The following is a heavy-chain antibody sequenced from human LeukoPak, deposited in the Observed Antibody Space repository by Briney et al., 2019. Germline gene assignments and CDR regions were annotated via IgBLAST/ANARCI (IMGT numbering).Heavy chain of an antibody. CDR2: VNNDGSGT. Sequence: PGGSLRLSCAASGFTFSDHWVHWVRQVPGKGLVWVSHVNNDGSGTTYADSVKGRFTMSRDNARNTLYLQMNSLRAGDSAVYYCVRDAPNSRFDPWGQGTLVTVSS. J-gene: IGHJ5*02. CDR3: VRDAPNSRFDP. CDR1: GFTFSDHW. V-gene: IGHV3-74*03. D-gene: IGHD2/OR15-2a*01.